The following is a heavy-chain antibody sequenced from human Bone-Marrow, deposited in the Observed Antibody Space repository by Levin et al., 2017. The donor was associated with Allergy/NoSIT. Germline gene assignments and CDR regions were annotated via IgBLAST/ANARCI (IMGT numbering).Heavy chain of an antibody. CDR2: IYSGGST. CDR1: GFTVSRNY. V-gene: IGHV3-53*01. CDR3: ATSPTSGY. J-gene: IGHJ4*02. Sequence: SGGSLRLSCAASGFTVSRNYMSWVRQAPGKGLEGVSIIYSGGSTYYTDSVKGRFTISRDSSKNTLYLQMNSLRAEDTAVYYCATSPTSGYWGQGTLVTVSS.